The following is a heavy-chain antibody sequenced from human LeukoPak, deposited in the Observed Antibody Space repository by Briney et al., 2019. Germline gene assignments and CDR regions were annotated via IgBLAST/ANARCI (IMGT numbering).Heavy chain of an antibody. D-gene: IGHD3-22*01. V-gene: IGHV1-18*01. Sequence: GASVNVSCKVSGFNFDTFGITWLRQAPGHGLEWMGIFSAYTGEANYAPRLQDRVSMTRDTPTNTAFLHLRSLRSDDTAVYYCARDIPESRAWYFWGQGTLITVSS. J-gene: IGHJ4*02. CDR1: GFNFDTFG. CDR2: FSAYTGEA. CDR3: ARDIPESRAWYF.